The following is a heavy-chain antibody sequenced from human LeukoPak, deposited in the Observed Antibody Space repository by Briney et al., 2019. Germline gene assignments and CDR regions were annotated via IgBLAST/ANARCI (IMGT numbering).Heavy chain of an antibody. CDR1: GFTFNTYD. CDR3: AKEITPSMYYFDS. CDR2: IYYDGSNK. J-gene: IGHJ4*02. Sequence: GGSLRLSCAASGFTFNTYDMHWVRQAPGKGLEWVAHIYYDGSNKFYADSLQGRFTISRDNSNNTLYLQMNSLRAEDTAVYYCAKEITPSMYYFDSWGQGTLVTVSS. V-gene: IGHV3-30*18. D-gene: IGHD2-8*01.